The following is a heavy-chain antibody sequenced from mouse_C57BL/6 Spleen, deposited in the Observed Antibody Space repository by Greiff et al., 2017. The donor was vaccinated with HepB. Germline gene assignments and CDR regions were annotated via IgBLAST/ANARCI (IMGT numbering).Heavy chain of an antibody. D-gene: IGHD1-2*01. Sequence: EVKVEESGPGLVKPSQSLSLTCNVTGYSITSGYGWNWIRQFPGNKLEWMGYISYSGSTNYNPSLKSRISITRDTSKNQFFLPLNAVTTEDTATYYCARTARIKYWGQGTTLTVSS. CDR3: ARTARIKY. J-gene: IGHJ2*01. CDR2: ISYSGST. V-gene: IGHV3-2*02. CDR1: GYSITSGYG.